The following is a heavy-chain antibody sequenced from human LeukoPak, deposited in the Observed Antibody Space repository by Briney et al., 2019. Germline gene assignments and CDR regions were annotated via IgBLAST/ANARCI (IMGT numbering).Heavy chain of an antibody. V-gene: IGHV3-23*01. CDR1: GFTFNNYV. D-gene: IGHD3-16*01. CDR2: ISASAAMT. CDR3: AREGAGTLGAFDI. Sequence: GGSLRLSCAASGFTFNNYVMTWVRQAPGKGLEWVSSISASAAMTYYADSVKGRFTISRENAKNSLYLQMNSLRAGDTAVYYCAREGAGTLGAFDIWGQGTMVTVSS. J-gene: IGHJ3*02.